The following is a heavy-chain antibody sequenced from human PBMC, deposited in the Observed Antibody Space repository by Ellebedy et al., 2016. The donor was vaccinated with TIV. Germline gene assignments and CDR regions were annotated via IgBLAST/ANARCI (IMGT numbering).Heavy chain of an antibody. D-gene: IGHD4-17*01. V-gene: IGHV3-13*01. CDR1: GFTFSSHD. CDR2: ITSAGDT. CDR3: ARDSGGTVTDVGGDY. J-gene: IGHJ4*02. Sequence: GESLKISCAASGFTFSSHDMHWVRQPTGKGLEWVSGITSAGDTYYLGSVKGRFIISRDSAKNSLYLQMNSLRAEDTAVYYCARDSGGTVTDVGGDYWGQGTLVTVSS.